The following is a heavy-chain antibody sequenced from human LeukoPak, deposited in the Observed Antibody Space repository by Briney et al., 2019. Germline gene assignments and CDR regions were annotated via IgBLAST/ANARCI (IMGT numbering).Heavy chain of an antibody. J-gene: IGHJ4*02. CDR1: GFTLSTYW. CDR2: ISYDESNI. D-gene: IGHD6-19*01. CDR3: ARESVAGIGQRAYYFDY. Sequence: GGSLRLSCAASGFTLSTYWMSWARQAPGKGLEWVAVISYDESNIYYADSVKGRFTISRDNSKNTLYLQMNSLRAEDTAVYYCARESVAGIGQRAYYFDYWGQGTLVTVSS. V-gene: IGHV3-30-3*01.